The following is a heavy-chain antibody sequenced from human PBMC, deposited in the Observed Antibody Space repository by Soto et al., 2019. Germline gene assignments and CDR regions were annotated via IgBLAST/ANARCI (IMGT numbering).Heavy chain of an antibody. CDR3: ARESQRGSSGWPDAFDI. V-gene: IGHV3-21*01. Sequence: ESGGGLVKPGGSLRLSCAASGFTFSSYSMNWVRQAPGKGREWVSSISSSSSYIYYADSVKGRFTISRDNAKNSLYLQMNSLRAEDTAVYYCARESQRGSSGWPDAFDIWGQGTMVTVSS. CDR1: GFTFSSYS. D-gene: IGHD6-19*01. CDR2: ISSSSSYI. J-gene: IGHJ3*02.